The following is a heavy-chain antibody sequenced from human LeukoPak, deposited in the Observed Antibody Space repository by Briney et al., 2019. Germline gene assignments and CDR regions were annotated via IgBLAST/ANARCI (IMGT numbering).Heavy chain of an antibody. CDR2: IFPSGGEI. CDR1: GFTFSTFA. D-gene: IGHD6-19*01. J-gene: IGHJ4*02. V-gene: IGHV3-23*01. CDR3: ARLDSSTYVGFFDL. Sequence: GGSLRLSCAASGFTFSTFAMIWVRQPPGKGLEWVSSIFPSGGEIHYADSVRGRFTISRDNSKNPLSLQMNSLRAEDTAVYYCARLDSSTYVGFFDLWGQGTLVTVSS.